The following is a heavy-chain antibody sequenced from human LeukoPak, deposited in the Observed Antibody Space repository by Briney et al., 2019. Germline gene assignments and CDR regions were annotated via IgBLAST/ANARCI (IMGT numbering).Heavy chain of an antibody. V-gene: IGHV3-23*01. CDR2: ISGSGGST. Sequence: PGGSLRLSCAASGFTFSSYAMSWVRQAPGKGLEWVSAISGSGGSTYYADSVKGRFTISRDNSKNTLYLQMNSLRAEDTAVYYCAKSPGSSWYEPNFDYWGQGTLVTVSS. CDR3: AKSPGSSWYEPNFDY. D-gene: IGHD6-13*01. J-gene: IGHJ4*02. CDR1: GFTFSSYA.